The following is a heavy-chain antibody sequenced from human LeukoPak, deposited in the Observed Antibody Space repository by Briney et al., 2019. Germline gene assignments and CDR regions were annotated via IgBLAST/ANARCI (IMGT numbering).Heavy chain of an antibody. CDR3: ARGAWPPGAFYI. CDR2: IYYSGST. CDR1: GGSISSYY. J-gene: IGHJ3*02. Sequence: PSETLSLTCTVSGGSISSYYWGWIRQPPGKGLEWIGSIYYSGSTYYNPSLKSRVTISVDTSKNQFSLKLSSVTAADTAVYYCARGAWPPGAFYIWGQGTMVTVSS. V-gene: IGHV4-39*07.